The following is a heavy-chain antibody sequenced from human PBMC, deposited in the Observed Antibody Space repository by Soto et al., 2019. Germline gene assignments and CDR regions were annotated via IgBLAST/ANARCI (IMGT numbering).Heavy chain of an antibody. Sequence: SETLSLTCVVSGGSISSTNWWTWVRQTPGKGLEWIGYIYHTGSTKYNPSLKNRVTILIDKSKNQFSLNLTSVTAADTAVYYCAAAPRYWGQGILVTVSS. CDR1: GGSISSTNW. D-gene: IGHD2-15*01. CDR3: AAAPRY. CDR2: IYHTGST. V-gene: IGHV4-4*02. J-gene: IGHJ4*02.